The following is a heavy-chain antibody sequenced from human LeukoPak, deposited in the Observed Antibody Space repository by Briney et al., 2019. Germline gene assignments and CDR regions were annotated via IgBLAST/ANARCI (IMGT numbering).Heavy chain of an antibody. CDR2: IYYSGST. V-gene: IGHV4-39*07. Sequence: SETLSLTCIVSGGSISSSSYYWGWIRQPPGKGLEWIGSIYYSGSTYYNPSLKSRVTMSVDTSKNQFSLKLSSVTAADTAVYYCARVVVVPAALYYYYYYMDVWGKGTTVTVSS. J-gene: IGHJ6*03. CDR1: GGSISSSSYY. D-gene: IGHD2-2*01. CDR3: ARVVVVPAALYYYYYYMDV.